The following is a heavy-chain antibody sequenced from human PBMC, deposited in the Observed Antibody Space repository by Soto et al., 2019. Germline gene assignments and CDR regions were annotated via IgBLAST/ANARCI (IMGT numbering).Heavy chain of an antibody. CDR1: GFTFSDYG. V-gene: IGHV3-30*03. J-gene: IGHJ5*02. CDR3: WRPMGWSPAP. CDR2: ISPDGNNQ. Sequence: QVQLVESGGGVVQPGGSLRLSCIVSGFTFSDYGMHWVRQAPGKGLEWVAVISPDGNNQYYPDSLRGRFTISRDDSKSPPNHNLTGLGLKARVVYSCWRPMGWSPAPGGQGTPVTVS.